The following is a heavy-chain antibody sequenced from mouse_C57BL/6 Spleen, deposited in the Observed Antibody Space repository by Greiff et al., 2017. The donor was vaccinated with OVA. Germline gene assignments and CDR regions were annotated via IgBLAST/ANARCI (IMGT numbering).Heavy chain of an antibody. CDR3: ARMITTRRYFDV. D-gene: IGHD2-4*01. J-gene: IGHJ1*03. CDR1: GYSITSGYD. CDR2: ISYSGST. V-gene: IGHV3-1*01. Sequence: ESGPGMVKPSQSLSLTCTVTGYSITSGYDWHWIRHFPGNKLEWMGYISYSGSTNYNPSLKSRISITHDTSKNHFFLKLNSVTTEDTATYYCARMITTRRYFDVWGTGTTVTVSS.